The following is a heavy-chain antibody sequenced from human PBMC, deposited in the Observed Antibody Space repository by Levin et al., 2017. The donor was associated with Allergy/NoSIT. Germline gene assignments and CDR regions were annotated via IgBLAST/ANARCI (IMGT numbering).Heavy chain of an antibody. D-gene: IGHD4-17*01. Sequence: SQTLSLTCTVSGGSISSGGYYWRWIRQHPGKGLEWIGYIYYSGSTYYNPSLKSRVTISVDTSKNQFSLKLSSVTAADTAVYYCARQSTVTTVLGFDYWGQGTLVTVSS. J-gene: IGHJ4*02. CDR3: ARQSTVTTVLGFDY. CDR2: IYYSGST. CDR1: GGSISSGGYY. V-gene: IGHV4-31*03.